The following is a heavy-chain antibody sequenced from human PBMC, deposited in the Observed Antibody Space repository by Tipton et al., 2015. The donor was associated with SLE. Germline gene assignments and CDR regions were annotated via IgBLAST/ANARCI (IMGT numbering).Heavy chain of an antibody. D-gene: IGHD2-2*02. Sequence: GSLRLSCAASGFTFADYAMYWVRQAPGKGLEWVSTISTTGGGTYYADSVKGRFTISRDNSRNTLYLQMNSLRAEDTAVYSCAKGRRWSNCGTGSCYIYGWFDPWGQGTLVTVSS. CDR2: ISTTGGGT. CDR1: GFTFADYA. J-gene: IGHJ5*02. CDR3: AKGRRWSNCGTGSCYIYGWFDP. V-gene: IGHV3-23*01.